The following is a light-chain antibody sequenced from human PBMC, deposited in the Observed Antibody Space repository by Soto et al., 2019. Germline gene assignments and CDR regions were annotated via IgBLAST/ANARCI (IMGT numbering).Light chain of an antibody. V-gene: IGKV3-20*01. CDR3: QKYGSSPKFT. Sequence: EIVLTQSPGNLSLSPGERATLSCRASQSVSSSYLAWYQQKPRQAPRLLIYGASSRATGIPDRFSGSGSGTDFTLTISRLEPEDFGVYYCQKYGSSPKFTFGPGTKVDIK. J-gene: IGKJ3*01. CDR2: GAS. CDR1: QSVSSSY.